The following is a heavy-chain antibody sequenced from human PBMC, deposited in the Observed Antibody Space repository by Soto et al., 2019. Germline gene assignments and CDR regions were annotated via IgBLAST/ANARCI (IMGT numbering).Heavy chain of an antibody. CDR1: GFIFSSLA. CDR2: IGDKGDNA. V-gene: IGHV3-64*07. Sequence: EVQLVESGGGLVQPGGSLRLSCTASGFIFSSLAMHWVRQAPGKRLELVSIIGDKGDNAYYADSVKGRFTVSRDNSKNTLYLHMGSLRAEDMAVYYCARDLFGYDYWGQGTLVIVSS. J-gene: IGHJ4*02. CDR3: ARDLFGYDY. D-gene: IGHD6-25*01.